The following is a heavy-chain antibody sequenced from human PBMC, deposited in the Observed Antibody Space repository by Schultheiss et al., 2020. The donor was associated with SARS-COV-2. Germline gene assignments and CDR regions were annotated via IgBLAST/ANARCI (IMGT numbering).Heavy chain of an antibody. Sequence: SETLSLTCAVYGGSFSGYYWSWIRQPPGKGLEWIGEINHSGSTNYNPSLKSRSTVFADTPKNVFSLKLTSVTAADTAVYYCARTLYGENWFDPWGQGTLVTVSS. CDR2: INHSGST. V-gene: IGHV4-34*01. CDR3: ARTLYGENWFDP. CDR1: GGSFSGYY. D-gene: IGHD4-17*01. J-gene: IGHJ5*02.